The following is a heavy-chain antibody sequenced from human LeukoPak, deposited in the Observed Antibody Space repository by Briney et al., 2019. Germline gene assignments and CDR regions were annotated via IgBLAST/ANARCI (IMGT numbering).Heavy chain of an antibody. Sequence: HPGGSLRLSCAASGFTFSSNAMHWVRQAPGKGLEWVAVISYDASNKYCADSVKGRFTISRDNSKNTLYLQMNSLRGEDTSVYYCARGSGSSTRGWFDPWGQGTLVTVSS. V-gene: IGHV3-30-3*01. J-gene: IGHJ5*02. CDR3: ARGSGSSTRGWFDP. CDR2: ISYDASNK. CDR1: GFTFSSNA. D-gene: IGHD6-13*01.